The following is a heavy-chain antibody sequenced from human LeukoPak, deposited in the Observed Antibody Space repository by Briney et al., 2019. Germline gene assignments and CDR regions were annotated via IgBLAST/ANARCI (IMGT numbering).Heavy chain of an antibody. Sequence: GESLRLSCTASGFAFSVYAMSWLRQPPGKGLEWVSTINANSGTTSYAASVRGRFTISRDNSKNTLYLQLNTLRADDTATYYCAKPISGGLAVTADWFHPWGQGALVVVSS. D-gene: IGHD6-19*01. CDR2: INANSGTT. V-gene: IGHV3-23*01. CDR3: AKPISGGLAVTADWFHP. CDR1: GFAFSVYA. J-gene: IGHJ5*01.